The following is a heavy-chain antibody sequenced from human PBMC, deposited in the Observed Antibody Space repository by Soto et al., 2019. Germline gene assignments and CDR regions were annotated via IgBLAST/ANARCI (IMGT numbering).Heavy chain of an antibody. J-gene: IGHJ4*02. CDR2: INSDGSST. Sequence: PGGSLRLSCAASGFTFSSYWMHWVRQAPGKGLVWVSRINSDGSSTSYADSVKGRFTISRDNAKNTLYLQMNSLRAEDTAVYYCARESYDSSGYFGFGLDYWGQGTLVTVSS. CDR1: GFTFSSYW. CDR3: ARESYDSSGYFGFGLDY. V-gene: IGHV3-74*01. D-gene: IGHD3-22*01.